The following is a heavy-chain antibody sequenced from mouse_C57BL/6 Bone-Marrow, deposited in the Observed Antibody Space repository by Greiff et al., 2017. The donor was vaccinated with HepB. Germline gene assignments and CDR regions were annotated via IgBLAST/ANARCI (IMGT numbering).Heavy chain of an antibody. Sequence: EVKLVESGGGLVQPGGSLKLSCAASGFTFSDYYMYWVRQTPEKRLEWVAYISNGGGSTYYPDTVKGRFTISRDNAKNTLYLQMSRLKSEDTAMYYCARHGDYYGSSWYFDVWGTRTTVTVSS. D-gene: IGHD1-1*01. V-gene: IGHV5-12*01. CDR1: GFTFSDYY. CDR2: ISNGGGST. CDR3: ARHGDYYGSSWYFDV. J-gene: IGHJ1*03.